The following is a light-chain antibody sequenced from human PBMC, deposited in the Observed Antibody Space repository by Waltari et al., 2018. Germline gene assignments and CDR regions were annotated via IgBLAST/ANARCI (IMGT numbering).Light chain of an antibody. V-gene: IGLV2-11*01. CDR1: SSYVGGYNY. CDR2: DVS. J-gene: IGLJ2*01. Sequence: QAALTQPRSVSGSPGPPATISCTGTSSYVGGYNYVSWYQQHPGKAPKLMIYDVSKRPSGVPDRFSGSKSGNTASLTISGLQAEDEADYYCCSYAGSYTWVFGGGTKLTVL. CDR3: CSYAGSYTWV.